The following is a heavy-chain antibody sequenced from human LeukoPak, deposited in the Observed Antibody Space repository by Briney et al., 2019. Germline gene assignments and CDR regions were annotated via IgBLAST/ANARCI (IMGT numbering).Heavy chain of an antibody. CDR2: IDPNSGGT. D-gene: IGHD5-12*01. Sequence: GASVKVSCKASGYTFTGYYMHWVRQAPGQGLEWMGWIDPNSGGTNYAQKFQGRVTMTRDTSISTAYMELSRLRSDDTAVYYCARSVAFLDAFDIWGQGTMVTVSS. V-gene: IGHV1-2*02. CDR1: GYTFTGYY. J-gene: IGHJ3*02. CDR3: ARSVAFLDAFDI.